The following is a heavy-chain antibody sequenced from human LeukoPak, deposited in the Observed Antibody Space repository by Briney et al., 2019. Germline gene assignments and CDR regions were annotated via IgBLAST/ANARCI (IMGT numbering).Heavy chain of an antibody. V-gene: IGHV3-30*04. J-gene: IGHJ4*02. CDR2: ISYDGSNK. CDR1: GFTFSSYA. D-gene: IGHD5-18*01. CDR3: ARDRRGYSYADANDY. Sequence: GGSLRLSCAASGFTFSSYAMHWVRQAPGKGLEWVAVISYDGSNKYYADSVKGRFTISRDNSKNTLYLQMNSLRAEDTAVYYCARDRRGYSYADANDYWGQGTLVTVSS.